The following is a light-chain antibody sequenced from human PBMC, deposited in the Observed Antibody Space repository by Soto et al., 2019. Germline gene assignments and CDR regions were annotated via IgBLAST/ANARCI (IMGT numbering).Light chain of an antibody. CDR1: QSFRGL. J-gene: IGKJ5*01. CDR3: QQRHMWPIT. CDR2: DAY. V-gene: IGKV3-11*01. Sequence: EIVLTQSPGTLSLSPGEGATLSRRASQSFRGLLAWYQQKPGQAPRLLIYDAYNRATGIPPRFSGSGSGTDFTLTISSLEPEDSAVYYCQQRHMWPITFGQGTRLEIK.